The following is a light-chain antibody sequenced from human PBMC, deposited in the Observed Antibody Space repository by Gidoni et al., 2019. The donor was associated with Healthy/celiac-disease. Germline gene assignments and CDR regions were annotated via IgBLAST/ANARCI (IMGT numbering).Light chain of an antibody. CDR3: QQRSNWPWT. CDR1: QSVSSY. J-gene: IGKJ1*01. Sequence: EIVLTQSPATLSLSPGERATHSCRASQSVSSYLAWYQQKPGQAPRLLIYDASNRATGIPARFSGSGSGTDFTLTISSLEPEDFAVYYCQQRSNWPWTFGQXTKVEIK. CDR2: DAS. V-gene: IGKV3-11*01.